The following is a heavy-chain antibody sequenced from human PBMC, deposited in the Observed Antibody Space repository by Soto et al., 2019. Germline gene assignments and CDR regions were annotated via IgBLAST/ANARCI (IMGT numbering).Heavy chain of an antibody. CDR3: VGPRISGGISDAFGI. CDR1: GFSFSYYV. J-gene: IGHJ3*02. CDR2: ISTNAGTT. V-gene: IGHV3-64D*08. Sequence: GGALRLSCSASGFSFSYYVMQWVRQAPGKGLEYVSGISTNAGTTYYADSVKGRFTISRDNSKNTLYLQMSSLRADDTAVYYCVGPRISGGISDAFGIWGQGTMVTVSS. D-gene: IGHD1-1*01.